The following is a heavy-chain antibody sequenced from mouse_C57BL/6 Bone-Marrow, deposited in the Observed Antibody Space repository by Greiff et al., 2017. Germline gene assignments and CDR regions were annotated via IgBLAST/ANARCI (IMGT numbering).Heavy chain of an antibody. J-gene: IGHJ3*01. D-gene: IGHD2-1*01. CDR2: ISDGGSYT. V-gene: IGHV5-4*01. Sequence: EVMLVESGGGLVKPGGSLKLSCAASGFTFSSYAMSWVRQTPEKRLEWVATISDGGSYTYYPDNVKGRFTISRDNAKNNLYLQMSNLKSEDTAMYYCARDLTIVRRGFAYWGQGTLVTVSA. CDR1: GFTFSSYA. CDR3: ARDLTIVRRGFAY.